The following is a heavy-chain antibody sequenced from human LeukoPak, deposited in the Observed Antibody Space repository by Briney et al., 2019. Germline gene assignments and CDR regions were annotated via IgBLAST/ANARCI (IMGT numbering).Heavy chain of an antibody. CDR2: IRSKAYGGTT. D-gene: IGHD3-16*01. J-gene: IGHJ4*02. CDR3: CLGQDNDY. CDR1: GFTFGDYA. Sequence: GGSLRLSCTASGFTFGDYAMSWFRQAPGKGLEWVGFIRSKAYGGTTEYAASVKGRFTISRDNAKNTLYLQMNSLRAEDTAVYYCCLGQDNDYWGQGTLVTVSS. V-gene: IGHV3-49*03.